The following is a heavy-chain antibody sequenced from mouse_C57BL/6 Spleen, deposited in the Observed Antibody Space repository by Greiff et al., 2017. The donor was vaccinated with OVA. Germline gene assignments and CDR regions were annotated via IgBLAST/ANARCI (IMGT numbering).Heavy chain of an antibody. Sequence: EVQVVESGPGLVKPSQSLSLTCSVTGYSITSGYYWNWIRQFPGNKLEWMGYISYDGSNNYNPSLKNRISITRDTSKNQFFLKLNSVTTEDTATYYCARDLSYEGYFDYWGQGTTLTVSS. J-gene: IGHJ2*01. CDR2: ISYDGSN. CDR3: ARDLSYEGYFDY. CDR1: GYSITSGYY. V-gene: IGHV3-6*01. D-gene: IGHD2-4*01.